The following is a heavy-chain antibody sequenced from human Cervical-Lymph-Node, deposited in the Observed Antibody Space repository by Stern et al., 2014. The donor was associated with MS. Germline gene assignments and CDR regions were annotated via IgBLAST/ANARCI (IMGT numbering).Heavy chain of an antibody. V-gene: IGHV3-30*18. D-gene: IGHD2-15*01. Sequence: VQLVQSGGGVVQPGRSLRLSCAASGFTLRSYCMHWVRQAPGKGLEWVAVISNDGNEKYYTDSVKGRFTISRDNSKNTLYLQMNSLRTEDTAVYYCAKDRLFCSGGGCYAMDVWGQGTTVTVSS. CDR2: ISNDGNEK. CDR1: GFTLRSYC. J-gene: IGHJ6*02. CDR3: AKDRLFCSGGGCYAMDV.